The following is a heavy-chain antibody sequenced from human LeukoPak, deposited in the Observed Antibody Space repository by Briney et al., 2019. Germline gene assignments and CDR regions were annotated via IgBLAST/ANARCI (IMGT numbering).Heavy chain of an antibody. V-gene: IGHV1-2*06. CDR3: ARDYGRGGPGAFDI. Sequence: ASVKVSCKASGYTFTGYYMHWVRQAPGQGLEWLGRINPNSGGTNYAQKFQGRVTMTRDTSISTAYMELSRLRSDDTAVYYCARDYGRGGPGAFDIWGQGTMVTVSS. CDR2: INPNSGGT. CDR1: GYTFTGYY. D-gene: IGHD1-26*01. J-gene: IGHJ3*02.